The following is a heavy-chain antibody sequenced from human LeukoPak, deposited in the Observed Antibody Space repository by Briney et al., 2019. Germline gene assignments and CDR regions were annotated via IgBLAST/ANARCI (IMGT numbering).Heavy chain of an antibody. CDR3: ARGVHFSFVVVIARAGDWFDP. CDR1: GGSFSGYY. CDR2: INHSGST. D-gene: IGHD2-21*01. J-gene: IGHJ5*02. Sequence: SETLSLTCAVYGGSFSGYYWSWIRQPPGKGLERIGEINHSGSTNYNPSLKSRVTISVDTSKNQFSLKLSSVTAADTAVYYCARGVHFSFVVVIARAGDWFDPWGQGTLVTVSS. V-gene: IGHV4-34*01.